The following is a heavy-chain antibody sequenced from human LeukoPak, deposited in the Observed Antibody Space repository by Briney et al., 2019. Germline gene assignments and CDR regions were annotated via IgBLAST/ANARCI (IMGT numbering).Heavy chain of an antibody. V-gene: IGHV1-69*04. D-gene: IGHD3-22*01. CDR2: IIPILGIA. CDR3: ASIYDSSGHDAFDI. CDR1: GGTFSSYA. Sequence: SVKVSCKASGGTFSSYAISWVRQAPGQGLEWMGRIIPILGIANYAQKFQGRVTMTRDTSTSTVYMELSSLRSEDTAVYYCASIYDSSGHDAFDIWGQGTMVTVSS. J-gene: IGHJ3*02.